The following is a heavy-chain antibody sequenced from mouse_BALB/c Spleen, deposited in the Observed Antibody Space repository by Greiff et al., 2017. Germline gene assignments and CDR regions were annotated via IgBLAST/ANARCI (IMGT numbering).Heavy chain of an antibody. D-gene: IGHD2-2*01. Sequence: ESGPGLVKPSQSLSLTCSVTGYSITSGYYWNWIRQFPGNKLEWMGYISYDGSNNYNPSLKNRISITRDTSKNQFFLKLNSVTTEDTATYYCAREAHGYDQFRDYWGQGTSVTVSS. CDR3: AREAHGYDQFRDY. CDR2: ISYDGSN. V-gene: IGHV3-6*02. J-gene: IGHJ4*01. CDR1: GYSITSGYY.